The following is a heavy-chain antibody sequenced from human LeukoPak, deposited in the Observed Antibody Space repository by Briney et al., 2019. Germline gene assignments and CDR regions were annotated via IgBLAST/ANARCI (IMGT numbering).Heavy chain of an antibody. CDR2: ISYDGSNK. Sequence: GGSLRLSCAASGFTFSSYAMHWVRQAPGKGLEWVAVISYDGSNKYYADSVKGRFTIPRDHSKNTLYLQMNSLRAEDTAVYYCARDRTRFQDAFDIWGQGTMVTVSS. J-gene: IGHJ3*02. D-gene: IGHD3-16*01. V-gene: IGHV3-30-3*01. CDR3: ARDRTRFQDAFDI. CDR1: GFTFSSYA.